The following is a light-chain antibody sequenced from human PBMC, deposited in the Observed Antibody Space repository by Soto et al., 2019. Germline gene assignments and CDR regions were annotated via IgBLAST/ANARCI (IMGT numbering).Light chain of an antibody. CDR3: QQRET. Sequence: EIVLTQSPATLSLSPGERATLSCRASQSVSSYLAWYQQKPGQAPRLLIYDASNMATGIPARFSGSGSGTDFTLTISSLEPEDFAVYYCQQRETFGPGTKVDIK. CDR2: DAS. CDR1: QSVSSY. J-gene: IGKJ3*01. V-gene: IGKV3-11*01.